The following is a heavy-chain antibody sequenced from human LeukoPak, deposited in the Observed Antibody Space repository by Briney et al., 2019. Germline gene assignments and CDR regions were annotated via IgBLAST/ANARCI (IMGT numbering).Heavy chain of an antibody. CDR3: AKDGQSFNSMCDYFDS. V-gene: IGHV3-23*01. D-gene: IGHD6-19*01. CDR1: GFTFRNFA. CDR2: IGGGDT. Sequence: GGSLRLSCSTSGFTFRNFAMSWVRQAPGKGLEWVSSIGGGDTHYADSVKGRFTISRDDSRSTVDLQMSSLRAEDTAVYYCAKDGQSFNSMCDYFDSWGQGTLVTVSS. J-gene: IGHJ4*02.